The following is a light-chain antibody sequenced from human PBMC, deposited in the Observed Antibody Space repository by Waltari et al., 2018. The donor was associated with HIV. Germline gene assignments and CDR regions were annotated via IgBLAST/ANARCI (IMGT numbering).Light chain of an antibody. CDR3: AAWTDSLRGVV. J-gene: IGLJ2*01. CDR1: SSNIGSFY. V-gene: IGLV1-47*01. CDR2: RNN. Sequence: QSVLTQPPSASGTPGQRVTISCSGSSSNIGSFYVYWYQQLPGSAPKLLIYRNNQRPSGVPDRFPGSKSGTSASLAISGLRSEDEADYYCAAWTDSLRGVVFGGGTKLSVL.